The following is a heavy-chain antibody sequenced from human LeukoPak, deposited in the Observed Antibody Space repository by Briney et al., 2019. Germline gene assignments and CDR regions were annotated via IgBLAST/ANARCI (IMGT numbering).Heavy chain of an antibody. D-gene: IGHD6-19*01. CDR2: IIPIFGTA. Sequence: SVKVSCKASGGTFSSYAISWVRQAPGQGLEWIGGIIPIFGTANYAQKFQGRVTITADESTSTAYMELSSLRSEDTAVYYCARGSLAVAGGYFDYWGQGTLVTVSS. CDR1: GGTFSSYA. CDR3: ARGSLAVAGGYFDY. J-gene: IGHJ4*02. V-gene: IGHV1-69*13.